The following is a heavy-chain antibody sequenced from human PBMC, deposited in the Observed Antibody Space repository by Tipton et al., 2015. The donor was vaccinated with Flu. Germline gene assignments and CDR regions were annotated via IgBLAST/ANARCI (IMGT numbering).Heavy chain of an antibody. CDR3: ARGYYDILTGSYHDAFDI. CDR2: IIPNSGGT. D-gene: IGHD3-9*01. Sequence: VQLVQSGAEVRKPGASVKVSCKASGYTFTGYYMHWVRQAPGQGLEWMGWIIPNSGGTNYAQKFQGRVTMTRDTSISTAYMELSRLRSDDTAVYYCARGYYDILTGSYHDAFDIWGQGTMVTVSS. CDR1: GYTFTGYY. V-gene: IGHV1-2*02. J-gene: IGHJ3*02.